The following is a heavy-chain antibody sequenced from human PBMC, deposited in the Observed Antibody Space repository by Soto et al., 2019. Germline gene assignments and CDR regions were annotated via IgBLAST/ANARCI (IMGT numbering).Heavy chain of an antibody. CDR3: ARVGHYDSSGYYYGGPKGPFDY. CDR1: GGSISSGGYY. J-gene: IGHJ4*02. Sequence: SETLSLTCTVSGGSISSGGYYWSWIRQHPGKGLEWIGYIYYSGSTYYNPSLKSRVTISVDTSKNQFSLKLSSVTAADTAVYYCARVGHYDSSGYYYGGPKGPFDYWGQGTLVTVSS. D-gene: IGHD3-22*01. CDR2: IYYSGST. V-gene: IGHV4-31*03.